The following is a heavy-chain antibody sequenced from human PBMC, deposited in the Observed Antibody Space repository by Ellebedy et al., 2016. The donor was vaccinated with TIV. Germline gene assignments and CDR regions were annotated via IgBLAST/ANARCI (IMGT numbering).Heavy chain of an antibody. CDR2: TSESSGHI. CDR1: GFTFSDFY. D-gene: IGHD3-16*01. Sequence: GESLKISCAAAGFTFSDFYMSWVRQAPGKGLECIAYTSESSGHIKYADFVKGRFTISRDNAKKSLYLQMNSLRVDDTAVYYCAKWGRGFYDNYYYGMDVWGQGTTVTVSS. CDR3: AKWGRGFYDNYYYGMDV. V-gene: IGHV3-11*06. J-gene: IGHJ6*02.